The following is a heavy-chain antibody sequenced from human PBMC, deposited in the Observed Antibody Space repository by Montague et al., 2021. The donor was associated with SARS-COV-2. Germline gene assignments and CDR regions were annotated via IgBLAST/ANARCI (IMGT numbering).Heavy chain of an antibody. J-gene: IGHJ6*02. D-gene: IGHD4-23*01. CDR2: TSWDGGST. CDR3: AKDIERLRWGDYGMDV. V-gene: IGHV3-43D*03. Sequence: SLRLSCAASGFTFDDYAMHWVRQAPGKGLEWVSLTSWDGGSTYYADSXXGPFTISRDNSKNSLYLQMHSLRAEDTALYHCAKDIERLRWGDYGMDVWGQGTTVTVSS. CDR1: GFTFDDYA.